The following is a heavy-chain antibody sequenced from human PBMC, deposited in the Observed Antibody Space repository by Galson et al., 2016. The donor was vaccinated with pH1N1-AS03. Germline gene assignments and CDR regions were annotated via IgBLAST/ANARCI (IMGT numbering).Heavy chain of an antibody. Sequence: ETLSLTCTVSGGSIIGHHWSWIRQPPGKGLEWIGHIPYNGDSKYNPSLKTRVTISMDTSKSQLALTLSSVTATDTAVYYCAAFVEGGGGSGYWGQGRLVTVS. CDR1: GGSIIGHH. J-gene: IGHJ4*02. D-gene: IGHD1-26*01. CDR3: AAFVEGGGGSGY. CDR2: IPYNGDS. V-gene: IGHV4-59*08.